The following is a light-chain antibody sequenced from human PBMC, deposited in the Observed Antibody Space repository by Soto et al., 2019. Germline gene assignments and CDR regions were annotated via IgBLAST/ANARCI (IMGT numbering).Light chain of an antibody. CDR1: SSDVGNYNY. Sequence: QSALTQPPSASGSPGQSVTMSCTGTSSDVGNYNYVSWYQQHPGKAPKLMIYDVSKRPSGVPDRFSGSKSGNTASLTVSGLQAEDEADYYCSSYAGSNNFVVFGGGTKLTVL. V-gene: IGLV2-8*01. CDR2: DVS. J-gene: IGLJ2*01. CDR3: SSYAGSNNFVV.